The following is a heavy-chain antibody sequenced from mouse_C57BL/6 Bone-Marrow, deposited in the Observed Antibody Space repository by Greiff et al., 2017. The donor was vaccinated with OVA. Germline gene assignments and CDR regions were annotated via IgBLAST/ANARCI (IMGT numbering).Heavy chain of an antibody. CDR3: AREGNGNDFALAY. J-gene: IGHJ3*01. CDR2: FTMYSDAT. Sequence: LVESGAELVRPGSSVKLSCKDSCFAFMASAMHWVKQRPGHGLDWIGSFTMYSDATEYSENFKGKATLTANTSSSTAYMELSSHTSEDSAVYYCAREGNGNDFALAYWGQGTLVTVSA. D-gene: IGHD2-1*01. V-gene: IGHV1-49*01. CDR1: CFAFMASA.